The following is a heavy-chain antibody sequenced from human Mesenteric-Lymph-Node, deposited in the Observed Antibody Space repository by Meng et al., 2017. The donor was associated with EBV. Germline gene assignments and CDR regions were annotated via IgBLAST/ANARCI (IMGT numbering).Heavy chain of an antibody. CDR2: INHSGST. CDR1: GGSFSGYY. V-gene: IGHV4-34*01. J-gene: IGHJ4*02. Sequence: QGPLQQWGAGLLKPSATLSLTCAVYGGSFSGYYWSWIRQPPGKGLEWIGEINHSGSTNYNPSLKSRVTISVDTSKNQFSLKLSSVTAADTAVYYCARGEKGPIDYWGQGTLVTVSS. CDR3: ARGEKGPIDY.